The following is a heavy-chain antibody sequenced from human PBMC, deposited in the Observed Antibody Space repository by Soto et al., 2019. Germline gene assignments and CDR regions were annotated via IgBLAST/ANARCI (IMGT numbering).Heavy chain of an antibody. CDR3: ARGRFRRTWFDP. Sequence: QVQLVQSGAEVKKPGASVKVSCKASGYTFTNYDIHWVRQATGQGLEWMGWMNPDSGNTGQSKQXXGXXTMTRDAHISTAYTALSSLRSEDTAVYYCARGRFRRTWFDPWGQGTLVTVSS. D-gene: IGHD3-16*01. CDR2: MNPDSGNT. V-gene: IGHV1-8*01. J-gene: IGHJ5*02. CDR1: GYTFTNYD.